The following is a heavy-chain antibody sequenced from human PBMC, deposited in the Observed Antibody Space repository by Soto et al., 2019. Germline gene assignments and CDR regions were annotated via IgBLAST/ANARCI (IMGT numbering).Heavy chain of an antibody. D-gene: IGHD4-17*01. CDR1: GGSISSGGYS. V-gene: IGHV4-30-2*01. CDR2: IYHSGST. CDR3: ARAHYGDYGYGMDV. Sequence: QLQLQESGSGLVKPSQTLSLTCAVSGGSISSGGYSWSWIRQPPGKGLEWIGYIYHSGSTYYNPAPKSRDTISVDRSKNQSSLKLSSVTAADTAVYYCARAHYGDYGYGMDVRGQGTTVTVSS. J-gene: IGHJ6*02.